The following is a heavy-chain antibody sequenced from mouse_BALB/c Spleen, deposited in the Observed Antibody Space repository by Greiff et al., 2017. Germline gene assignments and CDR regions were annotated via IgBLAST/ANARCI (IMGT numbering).Heavy chain of an antibody. CDR3: ARKSYRYEGPWFAY. Sequence: EVKLQQSGPGLVKPSQSLSLTCTVTGYSITSDYAWNWIRQFPGNKLEWMGYISYSGSTSYNPSLKSRISITRDTSKNQFFLQLNSVTTEDTATYFCARKSYRYEGPWFAYWGQGTLVTVSA. CDR2: ISYSGST. V-gene: IGHV3-2*02. D-gene: IGHD2-14*01. J-gene: IGHJ3*01. CDR1: GYSITSDYA.